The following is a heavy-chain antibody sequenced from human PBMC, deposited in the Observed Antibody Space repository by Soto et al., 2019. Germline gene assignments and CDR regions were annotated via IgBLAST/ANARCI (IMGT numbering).Heavy chain of an antibody. Sequence: PSETLSLTCTVSGGSISRYYWSWLRQPPGKGLEWIGYIYYSGSTNYNPSLKSRVTISVDTPKNQFSLKQSSVTAADTAVYYCARKKILWGGELRYNYWMHVWGQGTTVT. V-gene: IGHV4-59*01. CDR1: GGSISRYY. CDR2: IYYSGST. J-gene: IGHJ6*02. D-gene: IGHD1-26*01. CDR3: ARKKILWGGELRYNYWMHV.